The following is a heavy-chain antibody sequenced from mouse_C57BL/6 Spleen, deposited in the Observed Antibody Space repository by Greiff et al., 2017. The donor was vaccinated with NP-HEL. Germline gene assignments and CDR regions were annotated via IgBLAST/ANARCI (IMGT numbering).Heavy chain of an antibody. D-gene: IGHD2-1*01. V-gene: IGHV1-26*01. CDR3: AYGKRTWFAY. J-gene: IGHJ3*01. Sequence: EVQLQQSGPELVKPGASVKISCKASGYTFTDYYMNWVKQSHGKSLEWIGDINPNNGGTSYNQKFKGKATLTVDKSSSTAYMELLSLTSEDSAVYYCAYGKRTWFAYWGQGTLVTVSA. CDR2: INPNNGGT. CDR1: GYTFTDYY.